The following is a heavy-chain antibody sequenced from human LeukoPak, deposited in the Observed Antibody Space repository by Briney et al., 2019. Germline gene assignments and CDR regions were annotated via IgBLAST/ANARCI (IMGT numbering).Heavy chain of an antibody. D-gene: IGHD2-8*01. CDR3: AKDSWYCTNGVCYHFDY. CDR2: ISYDGSNK. J-gene: IGHJ4*02. CDR1: GFTFSSYG. Sequence: PGRSLRLSCAASGFTFSSYGMHWVRQAPGKGLEWVAVISYDGSNKYYADSVKGRFTISRDNSKNTLYLQMNSLRAEDTAVYYCAKDSWYCTNGVCYHFDYWGQGTLVTVSS. V-gene: IGHV3-30*18.